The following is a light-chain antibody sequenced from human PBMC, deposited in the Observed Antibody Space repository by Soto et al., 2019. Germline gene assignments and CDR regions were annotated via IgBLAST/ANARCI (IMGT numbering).Light chain of an antibody. CDR3: SSYAGSNNWV. J-gene: IGLJ3*02. CDR2: DVI. V-gene: IGLV2-8*01. Sequence: QSALTQPPSASGSRGQSVAISCTGTSSDVGAFDYVSWYQHPPGKVPKLRIYDVIKRPSGVPDRFSGSKSGNTASLTVSGLQAEDEADYYCSSYAGSNNWVFGGGTKVTVL. CDR1: SSDVGAFDY.